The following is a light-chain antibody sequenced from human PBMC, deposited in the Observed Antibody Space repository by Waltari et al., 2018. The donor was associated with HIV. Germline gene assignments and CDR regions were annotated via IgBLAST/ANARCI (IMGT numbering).Light chain of an antibody. J-gene: IGLJ2*01. V-gene: IGLV2-8*01. CDR2: EVY. CDR1: SHDVGPYDY. CDR3: TSYAGSDNLML. Sequence: QSVLTQPPSVSAAPGQKVTISCSGSSHDVGPYDYVSWYQQHPDKAPRLIIYEVYKRPSGVPDRFSGSKSGNTASLTVSGLQAEDEADYYCTSYAGSDNLMLFGGGTKVTVL.